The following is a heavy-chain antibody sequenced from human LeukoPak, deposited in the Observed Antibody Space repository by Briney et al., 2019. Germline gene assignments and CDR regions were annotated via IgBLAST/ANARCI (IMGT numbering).Heavy chain of an antibody. CDR3: ARLYSATWSNFDY. J-gene: IGHJ4*02. Sequence: GESLKISCKGSGYIFSNYWLGWVRQMPGIGLVWMGIIHPGDSESRYSPSFQGQVTISADKSITTAYLQWSSLKASDTAIYYCARLYSATWSNFDYWGQGTLVTVSS. V-gene: IGHV5-51*01. CDR1: GYIFSNYW. D-gene: IGHD5-12*01. CDR2: IHPGDSES.